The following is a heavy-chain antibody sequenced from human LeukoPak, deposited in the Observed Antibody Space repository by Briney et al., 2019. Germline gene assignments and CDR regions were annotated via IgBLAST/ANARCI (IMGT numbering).Heavy chain of an antibody. J-gene: IGHJ4*02. CDR2: IYYSGSA. Sequence: SETLSLTCTVSGGSISSSSYYWSWIRQPPGKGLEWIGYIYYSGSANYNPSLKSRVTISVDTSKNQFSLKLSSVTAADTAVYYCARGDITMVRGVSPPDYWGQGTLVTVSS. CDR1: GGSISSSSYY. CDR3: ARGDITMVRGVSPPDY. D-gene: IGHD3-10*01. V-gene: IGHV4-61*01.